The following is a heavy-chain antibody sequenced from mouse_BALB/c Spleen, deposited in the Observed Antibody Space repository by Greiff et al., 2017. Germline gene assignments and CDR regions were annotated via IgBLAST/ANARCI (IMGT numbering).Heavy chain of an antibody. D-gene: IGHD3-1*01. J-gene: IGHJ3*01. CDR3: AHSSGYVGFAY. V-gene: IGHV14-1*02. Sequence: EVQLQQSGAELVRPGALVKLSCKASGFNIKDYYMHWVKQRPEQGLEWIGWIDPENGNTIYDPKFQGKASITADTSSNTAYLQLSSLTSEDTAVYYCAHSSGYVGFAYWGQGTLVTVSA. CDR1: GFNIKDYY. CDR2: IDPENGNT.